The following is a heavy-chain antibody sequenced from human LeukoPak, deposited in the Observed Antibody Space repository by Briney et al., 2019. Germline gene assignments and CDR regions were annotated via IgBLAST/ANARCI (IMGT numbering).Heavy chain of an antibody. CDR1: GYTFTSYG. CDR3: ARGIDYGGNSELGY. V-gene: IGHV1-18*01. D-gene: IGHD4-23*01. CDR2: INGYKRNT. Sequence: ASVKVSCRASGYTFTSYGISWVRQAPGQGLEWMEWINGYKRNTRYAQKLQDRVTMTPDTSTSTAYMELRSMRSDDTAVYYCARGIDYGGNSELGYWGQGTLVTLSS. J-gene: IGHJ4*02.